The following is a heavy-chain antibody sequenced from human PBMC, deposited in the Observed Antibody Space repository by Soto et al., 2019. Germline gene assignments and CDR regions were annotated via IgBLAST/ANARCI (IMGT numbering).Heavy chain of an antibody. CDR3: AGRGGGGRYYYYYGMAV. J-gene: IGHJ6*02. CDR2: IYYSGSN. V-gene: IGHV4-30-4*01. CDR1: GGSISSGDYY. D-gene: IGHD3-16*01. Sequence: SETLSLTCTVSGGSISSGDYYWSWIRQPPGKCLEWIGYIYYSGSNYYNPSLKSRITISVDTSKNQFTLKLSSVTAADTAGYYFAGRGGGGRYYYYYGMAVRGQGTTVTVSS.